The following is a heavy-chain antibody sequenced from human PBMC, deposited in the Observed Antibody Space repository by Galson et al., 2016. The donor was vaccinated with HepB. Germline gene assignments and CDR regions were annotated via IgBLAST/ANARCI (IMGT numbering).Heavy chain of an antibody. D-gene: IGHD5-24*01. CDR3: ATNKDVNYFDP. CDR2: IIPMFGTGTA. CDR1: GGTFSTHA. V-gene: IGHV1-69*13. Sequence: SVKVSCKASGGTFSTHAVTWVRQAPGQGLEWMGGIIPMFGTGTAKYAQKFRGSVTVTADETTSTAYMELSSLRSEDTAVYYCATNKDVNYFDPWGQGTLVTVSS. J-gene: IGHJ5*02.